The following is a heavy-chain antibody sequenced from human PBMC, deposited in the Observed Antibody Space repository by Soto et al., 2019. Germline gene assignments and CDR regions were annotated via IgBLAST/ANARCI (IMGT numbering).Heavy chain of an antibody. CDR3: ARDQPQGYCSGDSCYADY. Sequence: ASVKVSCKASGYTFTSYCISWVRHAPGQGLEWMGWISAYNGNTNYAQKLQGRVTMTTDTSTSTAYMELRSLRSDDTAVYYCARDQPQGYCSGDSCYADYWGQGTLVTVSS. J-gene: IGHJ4*02. CDR1: GYTFTSYC. D-gene: IGHD2-15*01. V-gene: IGHV1-18*01. CDR2: ISAYNGNT.